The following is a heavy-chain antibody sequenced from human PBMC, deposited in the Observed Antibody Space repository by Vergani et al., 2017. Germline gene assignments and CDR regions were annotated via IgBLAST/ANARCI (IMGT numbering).Heavy chain of an antibody. Sequence: VQLVESGGGVVQPGRSLRLSCAASGFTFSSYGMHWVRQAPGKGLEWVSAISGSGGSTYYADSVKGRFTISRDNSKNTLYLQMNSLRAEDTAVYYCAKTSGSSGWYGIDYWGQGTLVTVSS. D-gene: IGHD6-19*01. V-gene: IGHV3-23*04. CDR1: GFTFSSYG. J-gene: IGHJ4*02. CDR3: AKTSGSSGWYGIDY. CDR2: ISGSGGST.